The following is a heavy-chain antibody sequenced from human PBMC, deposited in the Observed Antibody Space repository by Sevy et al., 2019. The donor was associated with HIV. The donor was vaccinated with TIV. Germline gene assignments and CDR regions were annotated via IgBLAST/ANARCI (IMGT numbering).Heavy chain of an antibody. D-gene: IGHD3-16*01. CDR3: TRPVVNGGPLRMDV. CDR1: GFTFSGSA. CDR2: IRSKANSYAT. J-gene: IGHJ6*02. Sequence: GGSLRLSCAASGFTFSGSAMHWVRQASGKGLEWVGRIRSKANSYATAYAASVKGRFTISRDDSKNTAYLQMNSLKTEDTAVYYCTRPVVNGGPLRMDVWGQGTTVTVSS. V-gene: IGHV3-73*01.